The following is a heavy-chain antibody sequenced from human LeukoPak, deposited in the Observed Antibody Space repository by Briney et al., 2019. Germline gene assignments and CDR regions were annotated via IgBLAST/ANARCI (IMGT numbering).Heavy chain of an antibody. CDR1: GGSISSGDYY. Sequence: SQTLSLTCTVSGGSISSGDYYWSWIRQPPGKGLEWIGYIYYSGSTYYNPSLKGRVTISVDTSKNQFSLKLSSVTAADTAVYYCARWYSSSWAFDYWGQGTLVTVSS. CDR2: IYYSGST. CDR3: ARWYSSSWAFDY. J-gene: IGHJ4*02. D-gene: IGHD6-13*01. V-gene: IGHV4-30-4*01.